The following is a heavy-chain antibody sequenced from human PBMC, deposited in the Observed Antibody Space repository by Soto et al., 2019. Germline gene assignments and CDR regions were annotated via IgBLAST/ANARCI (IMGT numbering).Heavy chain of an antibody. CDR3: AREPLGYCSSTSCYSFDY. CDR1: GYTFTSYG. J-gene: IGHJ4*02. Sequence: ASVKVSCRASGYTFTSYGISWVRQAPGQGLEWMGWISAYNGNTNYAQKLQGRVTMTTDTSTSTAYMELRSLRSDDTAVYYCAREPLGYCSSTSCYSFDYWGQGTLVTVSS. D-gene: IGHD2-2*01. V-gene: IGHV1-18*01. CDR2: ISAYNGNT.